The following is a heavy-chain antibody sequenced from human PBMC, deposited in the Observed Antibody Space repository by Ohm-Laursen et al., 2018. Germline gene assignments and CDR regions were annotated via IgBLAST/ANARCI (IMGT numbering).Heavy chain of an antibody. J-gene: IGHJ4*02. D-gene: IGHD3-22*01. CDR1: GFTVSSSY. V-gene: IGHV3-11*01. CDR3: ARDQYDSSFDY. Sequence: GSLRLSCAASGFTVSSSYMTWIRQAPGKGLEWVSYISTSGSIIYYADSVKGRFTISRDNARNSLYLQMNSLRAEDTAVYYCARDQYDSSFDYWGQGTLVTVSS. CDR2: ISTSGSII.